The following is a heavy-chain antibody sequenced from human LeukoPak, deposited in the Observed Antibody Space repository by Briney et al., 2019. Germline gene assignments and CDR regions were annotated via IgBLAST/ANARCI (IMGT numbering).Heavy chain of an antibody. J-gene: IGHJ4*02. D-gene: IGHD3-22*01. Sequence: GGSLRLSCAASGFTFSSYSMNWVRQAPGKGLEWVSSISSSSGYIYYADSVKGRFTISRDNAKNSLYLQMNSLRAEDTAVYYCARGNYDSSGYYLDYWGQGTLVTVSS. CDR2: ISSSSGYI. V-gene: IGHV3-21*01. CDR1: GFTFSSYS. CDR3: ARGNYDSSGYYLDY.